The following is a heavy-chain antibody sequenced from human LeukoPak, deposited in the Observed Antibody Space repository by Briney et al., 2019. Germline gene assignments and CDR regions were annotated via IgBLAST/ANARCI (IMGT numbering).Heavy chain of an antibody. D-gene: IGHD2-2*01. V-gene: IGHV3-73*01. Sequence: GGSLRLSCAASGFTFSGSAMHWVRQASGTGLEWVGRIRSKANSYATAYAASVKGRFTISRDDSKNTAYPQMNSLKTEDTAVYYCTRYHCSSTSCYPFGDYWGQGTLVTVSS. J-gene: IGHJ4*02. CDR1: GFTFSGSA. CDR2: IRSKANSYAT. CDR3: TRYHCSSTSCYPFGDY.